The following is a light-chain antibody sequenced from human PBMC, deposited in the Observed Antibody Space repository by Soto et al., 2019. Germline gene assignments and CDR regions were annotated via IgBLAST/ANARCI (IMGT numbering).Light chain of an antibody. V-gene: IGKV3-11*01. CDR1: QSVSSY. CDR2: DAS. CDR3: QQRSNWPIT. J-gene: IGKJ5*01. Sequence: ETVMTQSPVTLSLSPGERATLSCRASQSVSSYLAWYQQKPGQAPRLLIYDASNRATGIPARFSSSGSGTDFTLTISSLEPEDFAVYYCQQRSNWPITFGQGTRWRL.